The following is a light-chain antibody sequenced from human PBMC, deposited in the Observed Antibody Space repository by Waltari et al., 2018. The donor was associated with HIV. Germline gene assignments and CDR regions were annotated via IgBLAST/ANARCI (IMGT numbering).Light chain of an antibody. V-gene: IGKV3-20*01. Sequence: ELVLKQSSGTMSLSPGERATRLCRASQSIISSDLAWYQQKPGQAPRLLIYGASSGATGIPDRFSGSGSGTDFTLTISRLEPEDFAVYYCQRYGNSPLTFGGGTKVEIK. CDR1: QSIISSD. CDR3: QRYGNSPLT. CDR2: GAS. J-gene: IGKJ4*01.